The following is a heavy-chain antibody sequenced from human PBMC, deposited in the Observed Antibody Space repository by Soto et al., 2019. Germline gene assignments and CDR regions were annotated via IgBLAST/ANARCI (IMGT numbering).Heavy chain of an antibody. D-gene: IGHD6-25*01. CDR1: GFTFNNYA. J-gene: IGHJ4*02. CDR3: AKSPTATSTRVDS. V-gene: IGHV3-23*01. CDR2: ISGSGSNT. Sequence: EVQLLESGGDLVQPGESLRLSCAASGFTFNNYAMTWVRQAPGKGLEWLSGISGSGSNTYYANSVKGRFIISRDNSKKTVYLQLNSLRVEDTATYYCAKSPTATSTRVDSWGQGTLVTVSS.